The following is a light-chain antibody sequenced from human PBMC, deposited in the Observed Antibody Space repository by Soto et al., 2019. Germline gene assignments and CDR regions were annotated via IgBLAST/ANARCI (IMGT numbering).Light chain of an antibody. CDR1: SSDVGNYIY. J-gene: IGLJ2*01. CDR3: SSYTGSSTVV. CDR2: EVS. Sequence: QSALTQPASVSGSPGQSITISCTGISSDVGNYIYVSWYQHHPGKAPKLMIYEVSNRPSGVSNRFSGSKSGNTASLTISGLQAEDEGDYYCSSYTGSSTVVFGGGTKLTVL. V-gene: IGLV2-14*01.